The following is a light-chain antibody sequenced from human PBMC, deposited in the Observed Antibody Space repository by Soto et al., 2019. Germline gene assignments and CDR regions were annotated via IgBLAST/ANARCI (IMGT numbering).Light chain of an antibody. CDR2: DVN. CDR3: ASYTSRSTLA. Sequence: QSALTQPASVSGSPGESITISCTGTSSDVGGYNSVSWHQQHPGKAPKLLVYDVNNRPSGVSNRFSGSKSGNTASLTISGRQAEDEADYYCASYTSRSTLAFGGGTKLTVL. J-gene: IGLJ2*01. V-gene: IGLV2-14*03. CDR1: SSDVGGYNS.